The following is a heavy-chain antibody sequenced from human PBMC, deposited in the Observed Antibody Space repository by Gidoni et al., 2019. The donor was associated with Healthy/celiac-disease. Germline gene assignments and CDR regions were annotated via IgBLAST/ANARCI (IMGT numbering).Heavy chain of an antibody. V-gene: IGHV3-53*01. CDR1: GFTVSSNY. D-gene: IGHD3-22*01. Sequence: EVQLVESGGGLIQPGGSLRLSCAASGFTVSSNYMSWVRQAPGKGLEWVSVIYSCGSTYYAESVKGRFTISRDNSKNTLYLQMNSLRAEDTAVYYCAREKYYYDSSGYYYYYYGMDVWGQGTTVTVSS. CDR2: IYSCGST. CDR3: AREKYYYDSSGYYYYYYGMDV. J-gene: IGHJ6*02.